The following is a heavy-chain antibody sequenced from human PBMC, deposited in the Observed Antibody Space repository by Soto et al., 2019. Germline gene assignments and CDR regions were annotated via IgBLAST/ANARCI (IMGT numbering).Heavy chain of an antibody. V-gene: IGHV3-30-3*01. Sequence: QVQVVESGGGVVQPGRSLRLSCAASGFTFSSYAMHWARQAPGKGPEWVAVISYDGSIKYYADSVKGRFTISRDNSKNTLYLQMNSLRADDTAVYYCARELCKGSDSWGQGTLVTVSS. CDR3: ARELCKGSDS. CDR1: GFTFSSYA. CDR2: ISYDGSIK. J-gene: IGHJ4*02. D-gene: IGHD3-10*01.